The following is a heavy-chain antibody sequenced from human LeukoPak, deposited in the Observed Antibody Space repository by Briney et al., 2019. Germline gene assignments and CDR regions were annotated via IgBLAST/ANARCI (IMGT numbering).Heavy chain of an antibody. CDR2: ISGIGCST. CDR1: GFTFSSYA. V-gene: IGHV3-23*01. J-gene: IGHJ1*01. D-gene: IGHD2-15*01. Sequence: GGSLRLSCAASGFTFSSYAMSWVRQAPGKGLEWVSAISGIGCSTYYADSVNGRFTISRDNSKNTLYLQMNSLRAEDTAVYYCAKDVGYCSGGSCYPEYFQHWGQGTLVTVSS. CDR3: AKDVGYCSGGSCYPEYFQH.